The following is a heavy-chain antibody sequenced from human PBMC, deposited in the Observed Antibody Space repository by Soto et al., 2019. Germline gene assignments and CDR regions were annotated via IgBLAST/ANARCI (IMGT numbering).Heavy chain of an antibody. D-gene: IGHD6-19*01. V-gene: IGHV4-59*01. Sequence: SETLSLTCTVSGGSISSYYWSWIRQPPGKGLEWIGYIYFTGSTNYNPSLKSRVTISLDTSKNQFSLKLTSVTAADTAVYYCARVIGSSGWVDYWGQGALVTVSS. J-gene: IGHJ4*02. CDR3: ARVIGSSGWVDY. CDR2: IYFTGST. CDR1: GGSISSYY.